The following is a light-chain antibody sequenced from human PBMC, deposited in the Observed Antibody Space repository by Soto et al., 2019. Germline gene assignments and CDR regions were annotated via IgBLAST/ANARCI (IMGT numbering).Light chain of an antibody. J-gene: IGKJ4*01. V-gene: IGKV3-20*01. Sequence: IKVTMSPCTLSLSAGERITLSWRASQIIMRKYLAWYKQRFGQAPRLLSYDASRRATGILDRFSGSGSGTEFTLTISRLQPEDFVVYYWQQYGSSPLTFGGGTKVDIK. CDR2: DAS. CDR1: QIIMRKY. CDR3: QQYGSSPLT.